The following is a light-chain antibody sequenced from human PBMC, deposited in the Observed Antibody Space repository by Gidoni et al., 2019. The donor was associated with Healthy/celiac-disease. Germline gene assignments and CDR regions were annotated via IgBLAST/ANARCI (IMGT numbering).Light chain of an antibody. V-gene: IGKV3-11*01. CDR1: QSVSSY. Sequence: EIVLTQSPATLSVSPGERATLSCSARQSVSSYLAWYQQKPSQAPRLLIYDASNRATGIQARFSGSGSGTDFTITISSLEPEDFAVYYCQQRSNWPPGFTFGPGTKVDIK. CDR2: DAS. CDR3: QQRSNWPPGFT. J-gene: IGKJ3*01.